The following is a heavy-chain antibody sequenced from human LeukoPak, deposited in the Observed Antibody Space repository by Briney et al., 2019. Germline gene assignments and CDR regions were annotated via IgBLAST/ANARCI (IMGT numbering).Heavy chain of an antibody. CDR3: ARLHSPGPTRYIDWLPRGWYWYFDL. CDR1: GGSISSYY. Sequence: SETLSLTCTVSGGSISSYYWSWIRQPPGKGLEWIGYIYYSGSTNYNPSLKSRVTISVDTSKNQFSLKLSSVTAADTAVYYCARLHSPGPTRYIDWLPRGWYWYFDLWGRGTLVTVSS. CDR2: IYYSGST. D-gene: IGHD3-9*01. J-gene: IGHJ2*01. V-gene: IGHV4-59*01.